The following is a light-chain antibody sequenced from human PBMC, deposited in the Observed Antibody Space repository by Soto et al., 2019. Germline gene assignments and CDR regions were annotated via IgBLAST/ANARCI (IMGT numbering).Light chain of an antibody. CDR2: VAS. CDR1: QSVSSD. Sequence: EIVMTPSPATLSVSPGERATLSGSPSQSVSSDLARYQQKPGQTPKLLISVASTSATGIPARFSGSGSGTEFTLTISSLQPEDFAAYYCQQYNGWPLTFGGGTKVEFK. CDR3: QQYNGWPLT. J-gene: IGKJ4*01. V-gene: IGKV3-15*01.